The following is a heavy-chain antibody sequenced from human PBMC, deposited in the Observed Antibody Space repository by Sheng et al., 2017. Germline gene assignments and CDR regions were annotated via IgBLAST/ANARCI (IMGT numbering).Heavy chain of an antibody. CDR1: GGSVSSTSYY. V-gene: IGHV4-39*07. CDR2: IYYTGST. CDR3: ARIWYNWNGTYNY. D-gene: IGHD1-1*01. J-gene: IGHJ4*02. Sequence: QLQLQESGPGLVKPSETLSLTCTVSGGSVSSTSYYWGWVRQPPGKGLEWIGTIYYTGSTYYNPSLKSRVTISLDTSKNQFSLRVTSVTAADTAIYYCARIWYNWNGTYNYWGQGTLVTVSS.